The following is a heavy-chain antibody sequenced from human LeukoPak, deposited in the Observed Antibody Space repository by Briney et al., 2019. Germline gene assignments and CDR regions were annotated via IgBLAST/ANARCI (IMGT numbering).Heavy chain of an antibody. CDR1: GGSISSYY. D-gene: IGHD3-22*01. CDR2: IYTSGST. V-gene: IGHV4-4*07. Sequence: SETLFLTCTVSGGSISSYYWSWIRQPAGKGLEWIGRIYTSGSTNYNPSLKSRVTMSVDTSKNQFSLKLSSMTAADTAVYYCARSQYYYDSSGLSDWFDPWGQGTLVTVSS. J-gene: IGHJ5*02. CDR3: ARSQYYYDSSGLSDWFDP.